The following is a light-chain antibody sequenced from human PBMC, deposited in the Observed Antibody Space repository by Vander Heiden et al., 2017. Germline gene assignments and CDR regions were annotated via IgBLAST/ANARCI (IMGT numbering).Light chain of an antibody. J-gene: IGLJ3*02. CDR2: ANN. Sequence: QSVLIQPPSASGTPGQRVTIPCSGSSSNIEPNSENWYQQLPGTAPKLLIYANNQRPSGVPARFSGSKSGTSASLAIRGLQSADEADYYCAVWDDSLNGWVFGGGTKLTVL. CDR3: AVWDDSLNGWV. CDR1: SSNIEPNS. V-gene: IGLV1-44*01.